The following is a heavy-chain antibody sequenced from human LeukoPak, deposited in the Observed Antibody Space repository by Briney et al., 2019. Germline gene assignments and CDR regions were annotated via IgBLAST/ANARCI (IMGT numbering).Heavy chain of an antibody. Sequence: SETLSLTCIVSGGSFTSGTYYWSWIRQPPGKGLEWIGNIYYSESTNYNPSLKSRVTISVDTSKNQFSLKLSSVTAADTAVYYCARGAVAGKMSWFDPWGQGTLVTVSS. CDR1: GGSFTSGTYY. J-gene: IGHJ5*02. V-gene: IGHV4-61*01. D-gene: IGHD6-19*01. CDR3: ARGAVAGKMSWFDP. CDR2: IYYSEST.